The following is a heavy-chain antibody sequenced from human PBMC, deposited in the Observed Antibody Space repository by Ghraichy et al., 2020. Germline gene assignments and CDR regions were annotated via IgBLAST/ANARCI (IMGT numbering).Heavy chain of an antibody. CDR1: GGSISSYY. J-gene: IGHJ6*03. CDR3: ARDSGWYYYYYMDV. CDR2: IYYSGST. D-gene: IGHD6-19*01. Sequence: SETLSLTCTVSGGSISSYYWSWIRQPPGKGLEWIGYIYYSGSTNYNPSLKSRVTISVDTSKNQFSLKLSSVTAADTAVYYCARDSGWYYYYYMDVWGKGTTVTVSS. V-gene: IGHV4-59*01.